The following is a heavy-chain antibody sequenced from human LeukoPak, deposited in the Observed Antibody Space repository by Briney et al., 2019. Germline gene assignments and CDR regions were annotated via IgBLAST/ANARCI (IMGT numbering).Heavy chain of an antibody. J-gene: IGHJ4*02. Sequence: SETLSLTCTVSGGPISSYYWSWIRQPPGKGLEWIGYIYYSGSTNYNPSLKSRVTISVDTSKNQFSLKLTSVTTADTAVYYCARGLVAGIDYWGQGTLVTVSS. CDR1: GGPISSYY. V-gene: IGHV4-59*01. D-gene: IGHD6-19*01. CDR3: ARGLVAGIDY. CDR2: IYYSGST.